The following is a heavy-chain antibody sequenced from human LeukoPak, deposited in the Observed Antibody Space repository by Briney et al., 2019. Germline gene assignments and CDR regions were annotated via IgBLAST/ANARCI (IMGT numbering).Heavy chain of an antibody. CDR1: GYTFTSYD. CDR3: ARVVTAHKGFDAFDI. V-gene: IGHV1-8*01. Sequence: EASXXXSCKASGYTFTSYDINWVRQATGQGLEWMGWMNPNSGNTGYAQKFQGRVTMTRNTSISTAYMELSSLRSEDTAVYYCARVVTAHKGFDAFDIWGQGTMVTVSS. J-gene: IGHJ3*02. D-gene: IGHD2-21*02. CDR2: MNPNSGNT.